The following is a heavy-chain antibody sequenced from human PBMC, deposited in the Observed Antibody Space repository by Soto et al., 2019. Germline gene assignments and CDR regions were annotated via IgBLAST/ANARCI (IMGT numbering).Heavy chain of an antibody. CDR3: ASLRSSGWPFDY. V-gene: IGHV3-7*01. Sequence: QSGGSLRLSCAASEFTFSSYWMSWVRQAPGKGLEWVANIKQDESEQYYVASVKGRFTVSRDNAKNSLYLQMNGLRAEDTAVYYCASLRSSGWPFDYWGLGTLVTVSS. D-gene: IGHD6-19*01. J-gene: IGHJ4*02. CDR1: EFTFSSYW. CDR2: IKQDESEQ.